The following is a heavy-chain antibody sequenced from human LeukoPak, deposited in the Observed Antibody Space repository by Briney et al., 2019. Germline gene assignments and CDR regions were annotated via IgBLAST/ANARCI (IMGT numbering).Heavy chain of an antibody. V-gene: IGHV3-64*01. CDR2: ISSNGGST. J-gene: IGHJ4*02. Sequence: GGSLRLSCAASGFTFSSYAMHWVRQAPGKGLEYVSAISSNGGSTYYANSVKGRFTISRDNSKNTLYLQMNSLRAEDTAVYYCAKDPYDFWSGYYTPYFDYWGQGTLVTVSS. CDR1: GFTFSSYA. D-gene: IGHD3-3*01. CDR3: AKDPYDFWSGYYTPYFDY.